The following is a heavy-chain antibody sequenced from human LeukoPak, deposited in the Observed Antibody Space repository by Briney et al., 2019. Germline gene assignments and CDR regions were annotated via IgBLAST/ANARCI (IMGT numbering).Heavy chain of an antibody. Sequence: GGSLRLSCAASGFTFSNYGMSWVRQAPGKGLGWVSTISYNGGNTFYADSVRGRFTISRDNSKNTLYLQMNSLRAEDTAVYYCAKGGSHSSHDYWSQGTLASVSS. V-gene: IGHV3-23*01. CDR1: GFTFSNYG. J-gene: IGHJ4*02. CDR2: ISYNGGNT. CDR3: AKGGSHSSHDY. D-gene: IGHD3-22*01.